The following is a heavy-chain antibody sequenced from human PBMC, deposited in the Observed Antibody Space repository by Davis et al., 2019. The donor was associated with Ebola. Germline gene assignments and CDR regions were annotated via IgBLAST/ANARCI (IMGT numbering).Heavy chain of an antibody. V-gene: IGHV4-59*11. D-gene: IGHD6-19*01. CDR3: ARGVYWQWLEY. CDR2: IYYSGST. J-gene: IGHJ4*02. CDR1: GGSISSHY. Sequence: PGGSLRLSCTASGGSISSHYWSWIRQPPGKGLEWIGYIYYSGSTNYNPSLKSRVTISVETSTNQFPLKLSSVTAADTAVYYCARGVYWQWLEYWGQGTLVTVSS.